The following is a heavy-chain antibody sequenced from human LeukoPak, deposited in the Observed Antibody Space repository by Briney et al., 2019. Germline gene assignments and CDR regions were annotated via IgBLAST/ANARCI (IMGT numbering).Heavy chain of an antibody. Sequence: GGSLRLSCAASGFTFSTYWMTWVRQAPGKGLEWVGNINPDGSEKDYVDSVKGRFTISRDNAKNSLDLQMNNLRAEDTAVYYCAKCPSGVLRYFAPIDYWGQGTLVTVSS. D-gene: IGHD3-9*01. CDR1: GFTFSTYW. CDR2: INPDGSEK. V-gene: IGHV3-7*02. CDR3: AKCPSGVLRYFAPIDY. J-gene: IGHJ4*02.